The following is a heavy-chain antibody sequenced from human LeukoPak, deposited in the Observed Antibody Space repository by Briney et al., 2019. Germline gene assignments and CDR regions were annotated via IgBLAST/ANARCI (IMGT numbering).Heavy chain of an antibody. CDR1: GYTFTGYY. J-gene: IGHJ4*02. D-gene: IGHD3-22*01. V-gene: IGHV1-2*02. Sequence: ASVKVSCKASGYTFTGYYMHWVRQAPGQGLEWMGWINPNSGGTNYAQKFQGRVTMTRDTSISTAYMELSRLRSDDTAVYYCATGPSRRYYYDSSGYYNWGQGTLVTVSS. CDR2: INPNSGGT. CDR3: ATGPSRRYYYDSSGYYN.